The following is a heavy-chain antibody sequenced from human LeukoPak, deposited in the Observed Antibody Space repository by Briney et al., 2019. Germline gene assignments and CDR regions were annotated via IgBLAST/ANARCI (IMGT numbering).Heavy chain of an antibody. J-gene: IGHJ4*02. D-gene: IGHD3-22*01. Sequence: SGGSLRLSCAASGFTFSSYGMHWVRQAPGKGLEWVAVIWHNGSNKYYADSVKGRFTISRDNSRNTLYLQMNGLRTEDTAVYYCAKGNSGYYSHFDYWGQGTLVTVSS. CDR1: GFTFSSYG. V-gene: IGHV3-30*02. CDR2: IWHNGSNK. CDR3: AKGNSGYYSHFDY.